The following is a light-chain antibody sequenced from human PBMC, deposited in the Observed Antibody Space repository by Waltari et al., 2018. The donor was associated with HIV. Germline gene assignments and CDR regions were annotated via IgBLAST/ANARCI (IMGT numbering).Light chain of an antibody. J-gene: IGKJ1*01. CDR1: QNIYSY. CDR2: AAG. V-gene: IGKV1-39*01. CDR3: QQSDSSFRT. Sequence: DILLTQSPSSLSASVGDRVTITCRASQNIYSYLNWYQQQPEKAPALLIYAAGSLNSGVPSRFSGSGYGTECTLTISSLQPDDVATYYCQQSDSSFRTFGQGTKVDIK.